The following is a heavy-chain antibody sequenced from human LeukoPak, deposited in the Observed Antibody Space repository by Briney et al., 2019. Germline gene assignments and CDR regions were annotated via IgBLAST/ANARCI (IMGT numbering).Heavy chain of an antibody. CDR1: GYTFTGYY. D-gene: IGHD2-15*01. V-gene: IGHV1-2*02. J-gene: IGHJ4*02. Sequence: ASVKVSCKASGYTFTGYYMHWVRQAPGQGLEWMGWINPNSGGTNYAQKFQGRVTMTRDTSISTAYMELSSLRSEDTAVYYCARAGGYCGRISCPYYFDYWGQGSLVAVSS. CDR2: INPNSGGT. CDR3: ARAGGYCGRISCPYYFDY.